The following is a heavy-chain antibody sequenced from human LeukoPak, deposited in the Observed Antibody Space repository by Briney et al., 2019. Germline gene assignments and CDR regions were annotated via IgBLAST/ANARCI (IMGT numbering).Heavy chain of an antibody. V-gene: IGHV3-23*01. Sequence: GGSLRLSCAASGFTFSSYAMSWVRQAPGKGLGWVSGISGSGGNTYYXDSXKGRLTISRDNSKNTLYLQMNSLRAEDTAVYYXXXXLAAGXSXXFDYWGQGTLVTVSS. CDR1: GFTFSSYA. J-gene: IGHJ4*02. D-gene: IGHD6-13*01. CDR2: ISGSGGNT. CDR3: XXXLAAGXSXXFDY.